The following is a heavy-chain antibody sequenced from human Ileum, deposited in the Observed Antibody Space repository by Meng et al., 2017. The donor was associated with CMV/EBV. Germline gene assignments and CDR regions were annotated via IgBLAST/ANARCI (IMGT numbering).Heavy chain of an antibody. CDR3: ARGGITGTTPFNY. V-gene: IGHV3-11*05. CDR1: GFTFSDYY. D-gene: IGHD1-20*01. CDR2: ISSSSSYR. J-gene: IGHJ4*02. Sequence: GEWVESGGGLVKPGGSLRLSCAAYGFTFSDYYMSWIRQAPGKGLEWVSYISSSSSYRNYADSVRGRFTISRDNAENSLFLQMNSLRADDTAVYYCARGGITGTTPFNYCGQGTLVTVSS.